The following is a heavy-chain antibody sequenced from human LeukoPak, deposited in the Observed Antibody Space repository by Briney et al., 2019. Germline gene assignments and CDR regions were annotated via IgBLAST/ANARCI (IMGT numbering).Heavy chain of an antibody. CDR3: ARGVVVPAAMGPPNNRFDP. J-gene: IGHJ5*02. Sequence: GGSLRLSCAASGFTFSSYSMNWVRQAPGKGLEWVSSISSSSSYIYYADSVKGRFTISRDNAKNSLYLQMNSLRAEDTAVYYCARGVVVPAAMGPPNNRFDPWGQGTLVTVSS. D-gene: IGHD2-2*01. CDR2: ISSSSSYI. V-gene: IGHV3-21*01. CDR1: GFTFSSYS.